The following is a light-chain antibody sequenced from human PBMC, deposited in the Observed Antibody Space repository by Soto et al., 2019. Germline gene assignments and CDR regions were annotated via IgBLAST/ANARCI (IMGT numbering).Light chain of an antibody. Sequence: QSALTQPPSASGSPGESVIISCTGTKNDIGVYDFVSWYQHHAGKAPRLIIYEVVQRPSGVPDRFSGSKSGNTASLTVSGLQAADEADYSCKSYAGSNTYVFGSGTKLTVL. J-gene: IGLJ1*01. CDR2: EVV. CDR1: KNDIGVYDF. CDR3: KSYAGSNTYV. V-gene: IGLV2-8*01.